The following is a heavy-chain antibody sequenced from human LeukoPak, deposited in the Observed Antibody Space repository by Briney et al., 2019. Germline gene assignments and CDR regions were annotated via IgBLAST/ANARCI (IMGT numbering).Heavy chain of an antibody. CDR3: ARDTSGWYFNL. J-gene: IGHJ2*01. D-gene: IGHD6-19*01. V-gene: IGHV4-59*01. CDR1: GGSISSYY. Sequence: SETLSLTCTVSGGSISSYYWSWIRQFPGKGLEWIGYIHYSGSINYNPSLKSRVTMSIDTSKSRFSLNLTSVTAGDTAVYYCARDTSGWYFNLWGRGTLVTVSS. CDR2: IHYSGSI.